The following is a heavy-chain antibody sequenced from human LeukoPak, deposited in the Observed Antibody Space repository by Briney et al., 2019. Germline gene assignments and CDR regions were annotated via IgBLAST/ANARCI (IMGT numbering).Heavy chain of an antibody. J-gene: IGHJ4*02. V-gene: IGHV1-18*01. CDR1: GYTFTSYG. D-gene: IGHD3-16*02. CDR3: ARDGDYDYVWGSYRKQAFDY. Sequence: ASVKVSCKASGYTFTSYGISWVRQAPGQGLEWMGWNSAYIGNTNYAQKLQGRVTMTTDASTSTAYMELRSLRSDDTAVYYCARDGDYDYVWGSYRKQAFDYWGQGTLVTVSS. CDR2: NSAYIGNT.